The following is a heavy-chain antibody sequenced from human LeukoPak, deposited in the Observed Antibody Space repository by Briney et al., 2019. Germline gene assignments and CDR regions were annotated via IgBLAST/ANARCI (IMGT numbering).Heavy chain of an antibody. CDR3: ARDPGIVGATVQH. J-gene: IGHJ1*01. CDR1: GGTFSSYA. Sequence: GASVKVSCKASGGTFSSYAISWVRQAPGQGLEWMGGTIPIFGTANYAQKFQGRVTITADESTSTAYMELSSLRSEDTAVYYCARDPGIVGATVQHWGQGTLVTVSS. CDR2: TIPIFGTA. D-gene: IGHD1-26*01. V-gene: IGHV1-69*13.